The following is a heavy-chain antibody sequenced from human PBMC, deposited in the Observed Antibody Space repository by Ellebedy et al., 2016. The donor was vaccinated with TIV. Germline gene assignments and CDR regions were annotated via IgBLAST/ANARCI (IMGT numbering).Heavy chain of an antibody. CDR1: GYTITDLS. D-gene: IGHD1-1*01. V-gene: IGHV1-24*01. CDR2: FDPEDGET. Sequence: AASVKVSCKVSGYTITDLSMNWVRQAPGKGLEWLGGFDPEDGETIYAQKFQGRVTMTEDTSTDTAYMELTSSRSEDTAVYYCANPRKDNSTGYYFDDWGQGTTVTVSS. CDR3: ANPRKDNSTGYYFDD. J-gene: IGHJ4*03.